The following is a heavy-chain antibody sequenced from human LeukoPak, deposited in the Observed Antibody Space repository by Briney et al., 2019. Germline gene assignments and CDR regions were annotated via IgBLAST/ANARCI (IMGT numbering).Heavy chain of an antibody. D-gene: IGHD4-17*01. J-gene: IGHJ4*02. Sequence: ASVKVSCEASGYTFTGYYMHWVRQAPGQGLEWMGWINPNSGGTHYAQKFQGRVTATRDTSISTTYMDLSRLKSDDTAIYYCARKGEIYGDYDYWGQGTLVTVPS. CDR1: GYTFTGYY. CDR2: INPNSGGT. V-gene: IGHV1-2*02. CDR3: ARKGEIYGDYDY.